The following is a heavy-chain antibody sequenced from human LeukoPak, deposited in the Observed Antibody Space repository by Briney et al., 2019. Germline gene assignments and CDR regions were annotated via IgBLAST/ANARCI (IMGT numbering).Heavy chain of an antibody. J-gene: IGHJ4*02. V-gene: IGHV4-30-4*08. CDR3: ARSNGKYQLPINY. D-gene: IGHD2-2*01. Sequence: SETLSLTCTVSCGSISSVDYYWRWIRQPPGKGLEGIVYIYYSGSIYYKPSLKSRVTISVDTSKNQFSLKLSSVTAADTAVYYCARSNGKYQLPINYWGQGTLVTVSS. CDR2: IYYSGSI. CDR1: CGSISSVDYY.